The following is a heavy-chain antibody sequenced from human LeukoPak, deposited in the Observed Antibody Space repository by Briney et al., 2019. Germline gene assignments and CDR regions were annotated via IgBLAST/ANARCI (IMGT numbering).Heavy chain of an antibody. CDR2: INPSGGST. CDR1: GYTFTSYD. J-gene: IGHJ4*02. Sequence: ASVKVSCKASGYTFTSYDINWVRQAPGQGLEWMGIINPSGGSTSYAQKFQGRVTMTRDMSTSTVYMELSSLRSEDTAVYYCARDGYFDYWGQGTLVTVSS. V-gene: IGHV1-46*01. CDR3: ARDGYFDY.